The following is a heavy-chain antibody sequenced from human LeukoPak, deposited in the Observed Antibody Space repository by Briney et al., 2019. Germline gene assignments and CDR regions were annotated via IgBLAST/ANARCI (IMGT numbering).Heavy chain of an antibody. V-gene: IGHV3-53*01. CDR3: AKDRSSGWYDAFDI. D-gene: IGHD6-19*01. CDR2: IYSFGST. Sequence: GGSLRLSCAASGLTVSSSYMTWVRQAPGKGLEWVSVIYSFGSTYYADSVKGRFTISRDSSKNTLYLQMNSLRAEDTAVYYCAKDRSSGWYDAFDIWGQGTMVTVSS. J-gene: IGHJ3*02. CDR1: GLTVSSSY.